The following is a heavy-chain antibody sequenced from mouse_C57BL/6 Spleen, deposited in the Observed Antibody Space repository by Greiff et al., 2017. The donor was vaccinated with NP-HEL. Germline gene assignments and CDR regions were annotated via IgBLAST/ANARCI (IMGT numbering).Heavy chain of an antibody. CDR1: GFTFSSYA. D-gene: IGHD4-1*01. Sequence: EVKLVESGGGLVKPGGSLKLSCAASGFTFSSYAMSWVRQTPEKRLEWVATISDGGSYTYYPDNVKGRFTISRDNAKNNLYLQMSNLKSEDTAMYYCARYPQANWDVGGWYFDVWGTGTTVTVSS. CDR3: ARYPQANWDVGGWYFDV. CDR2: ISDGGSYT. J-gene: IGHJ1*03. V-gene: IGHV5-4*03.